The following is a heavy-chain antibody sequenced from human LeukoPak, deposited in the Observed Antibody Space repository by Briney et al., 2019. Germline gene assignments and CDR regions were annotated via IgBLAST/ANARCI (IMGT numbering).Heavy chain of an antibody. Sequence: ASVKVSCKASGYTFTRYGVSWVRQAPGQGLEWMGWISAYNGDTNYAQKLQSRVTMTTDTSTSTAYMELRSLRSDDTAVYYCARGLRAAADDYWGQGSLVTVSS. D-gene: IGHD6-13*01. CDR1: GYTFTRYG. CDR2: ISAYNGDT. V-gene: IGHV1-18*01. CDR3: ARGLRAAADDY. J-gene: IGHJ4*02.